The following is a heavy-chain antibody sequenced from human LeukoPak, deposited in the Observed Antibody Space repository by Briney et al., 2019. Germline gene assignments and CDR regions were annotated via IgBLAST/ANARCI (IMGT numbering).Heavy chain of an antibody. V-gene: IGHV4-34*01. CDR3: ARGFYSYGFDY. J-gene: IGHJ4*02. CDR1: GGSFSGYY. CDR2: INHSGST. Sequence: SETLSLTCAVYGGSFSGYYWSWLRQPPGKGLEWIGEINHSGSTNYNPSLKSRVTISVDTSKNQFSLKLSSVTAADTAVYYCARGFYSYGFDYWGQGTLVTVSS. D-gene: IGHD5-18*01.